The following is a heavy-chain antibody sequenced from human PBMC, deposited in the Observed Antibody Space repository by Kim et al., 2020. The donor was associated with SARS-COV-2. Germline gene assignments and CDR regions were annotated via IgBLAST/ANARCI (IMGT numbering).Heavy chain of an antibody. CDR2: ISSSSSYI. CDR3: ARDSPGDYYYYGMDV. D-gene: IGHD4-17*01. V-gene: IGHV3-21*01. CDR1: GFTFSSYS. Sequence: GGSLRLSCAASGFTFSSYSMNWVRQAPGKGLEWVSSISSSSSYIYYADSVKGRFTISRDNAKNSLYLQMNSLRAEDTAVYYCARDSPGDYYYYGMDVWGPGTTVTVSS. J-gene: IGHJ6*02.